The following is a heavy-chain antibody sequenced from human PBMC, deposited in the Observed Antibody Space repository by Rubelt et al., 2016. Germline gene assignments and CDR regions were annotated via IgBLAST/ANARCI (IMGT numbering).Heavy chain of an antibody. D-gene: IGHD1-14*01. CDR1: GFTVSSNY. Sequence: EVQLVESGGGLIQPGGSLRLSCAASGFTVSSNYKSWVRQAQGKGLEWVSVIYSGGSTEYEDCGKGRFTSSRENSKKTLYVQRSSLRAEDTAVYYCARYNGKYFDYWGQGTLVTVSS. CDR3: ARYNGKYFDY. V-gene: IGHV3-66*03. J-gene: IGHJ4*02. CDR2: IYSGGST.